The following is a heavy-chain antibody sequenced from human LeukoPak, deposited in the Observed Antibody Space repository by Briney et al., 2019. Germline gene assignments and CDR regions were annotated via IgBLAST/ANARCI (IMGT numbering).Heavy chain of an antibody. CDR3: AKGFLSIAVADLFQH. V-gene: IGHV3-30*18. J-gene: IGHJ1*01. D-gene: IGHD6-19*01. CDR1: GFTFSSYG. Sequence: GGSLRLSCAASGFTFSSYGMHWVRQAPGKGLEWVAVISYDGSNKYYADSVKGRFTISRDNSKNTLYLQMNSLRAEDTAVYYCAKGFLSIAVADLFQHWGQGTLVTVSS. CDR2: ISYDGSNK.